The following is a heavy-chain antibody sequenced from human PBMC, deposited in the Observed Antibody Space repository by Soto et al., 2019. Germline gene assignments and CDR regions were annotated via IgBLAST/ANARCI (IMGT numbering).Heavy chain of an antibody. D-gene: IGHD3-9*01. CDR1: GYTFTSYA. CDR2: INAGNGNT. J-gene: IGHJ4*02. CDR3: ARDPSYYDILTGRDY. V-gene: IGHV1-3*01. Sequence: ASVKVSCKASGYTFTSYAMHWVRQAPGQRLEWMGWINAGNGNTKYSQKFQGRVTITRDTSASTAYMELSSLRSEDTAVYYCARDPSYYDILTGRDYWGQGTLVTSPQ.